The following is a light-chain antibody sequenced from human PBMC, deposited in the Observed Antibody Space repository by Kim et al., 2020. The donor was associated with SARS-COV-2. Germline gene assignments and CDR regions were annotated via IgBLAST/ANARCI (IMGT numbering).Light chain of an antibody. V-gene: IGLV4-69*01. J-gene: IGLJ3*02. CDR1: MRHSSYA. CDR3: PSWASGSWV. Sequence: SVAPTCTLGMRHSSYAIGWHPQQPETGPRFLMKRNSDGSHKKGDGLPDRFSGPCSDAERYRTISSHQSEDEADFYCPSWASGSWVFAGGTQLTVL. CDR2: RNSDGSH.